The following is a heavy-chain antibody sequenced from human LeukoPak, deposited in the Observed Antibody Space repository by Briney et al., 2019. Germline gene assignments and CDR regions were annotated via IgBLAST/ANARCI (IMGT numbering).Heavy chain of an antibody. Sequence: ASVTVSCKASGYTFTGYYMHWVRQAPGQGLEWMGWINPNSGGTNYAQKFQGRVIMTRDTSISTAYMELSRLRSDDTAVYYCARSTRVVVVAANDYWGQGTLVTVSS. CDR1: GYTFTGYY. J-gene: IGHJ4*02. CDR3: ARSTRVVVVAANDY. CDR2: INPNSGGT. V-gene: IGHV1-2*02. D-gene: IGHD2-15*01.